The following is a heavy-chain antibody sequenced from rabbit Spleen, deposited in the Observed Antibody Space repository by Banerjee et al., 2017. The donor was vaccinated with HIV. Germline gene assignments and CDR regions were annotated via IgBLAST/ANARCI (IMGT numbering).Heavy chain of an antibody. V-gene: IGHV1S40*01. J-gene: IGHJ4*01. D-gene: IGHD4-1*01. CDR3: VGEVAAKFGL. Sequence: EESGGGLVKPGGTLTLTCKASGIDFNSDDYMCWVRQPPGKGLEWIACVGSGGFTYYAAWAKGRFTISKTSSATVTLQMTSSTATDTATYFCVGEVAAKFGLWGQRTLVTVS. CDR1: GIDFNSDDY. CDR2: VGSGGFT.